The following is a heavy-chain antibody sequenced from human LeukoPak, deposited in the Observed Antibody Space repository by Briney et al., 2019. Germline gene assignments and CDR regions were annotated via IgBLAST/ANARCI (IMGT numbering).Heavy chain of an antibody. J-gene: IGHJ6*04. D-gene: IGHD4-17*01. V-gene: IGHV3-21*01. Sequence: PGRSLRLSCAASGFTFSSYAMHWVRQAPGKGLEWVSSISSSSSYIYYADSVKGRFTISRDNAKNSLYLQMNSLRAEDTAVYYCARATVTTIPLHYYGMDVWGKGTTVTVSS. CDR2: ISSSSSYI. CDR1: GFTFSSYA. CDR3: ARATVTTIPLHYYGMDV.